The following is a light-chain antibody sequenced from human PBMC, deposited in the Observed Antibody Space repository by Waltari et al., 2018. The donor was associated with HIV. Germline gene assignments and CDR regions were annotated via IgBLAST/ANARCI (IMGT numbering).Light chain of an antibody. J-gene: IGLJ3*02. CDR1: SSNIGSNP. CDR2: TNI. CDR3: AVWDDSLRSVL. Sequence: QSALTQPPSASGTPGQRVNTSCSGGSSNIGSNPVNWYRQFPGEAPNLLIYTNIQRPSGVPDRFSGAKSGTSASLAISGLQSEDEADCYCAVWDDSLRSVLFGGGTRLTVL. V-gene: IGLV1-44*01.